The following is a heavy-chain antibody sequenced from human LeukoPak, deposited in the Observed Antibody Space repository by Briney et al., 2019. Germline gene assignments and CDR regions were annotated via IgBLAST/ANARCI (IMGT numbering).Heavy chain of an antibody. Sequence: GESLKISCXGSGYSFTSYWIGWVRQMPGKGLEWMGIIYPGDSDTRYSPSFQGQVTISADKSISTAYLQWSSLKASDTAMYYCALRREAEGDWFDPWGQGTLVTVSS. CDR2: IYPGDSDT. CDR1: GYSFTSYW. J-gene: IGHJ5*02. CDR3: ALRREAEGDWFDP. D-gene: IGHD3-16*01. V-gene: IGHV5-51*01.